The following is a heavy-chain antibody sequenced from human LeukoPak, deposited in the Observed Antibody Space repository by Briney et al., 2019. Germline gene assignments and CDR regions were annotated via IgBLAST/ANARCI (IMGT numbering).Heavy chain of an antibody. CDR1: GGSISSYY. CDR3: ARDGDRYYYGSGSFLDY. D-gene: IGHD3-10*01. CDR2: IYYSGST. Sequence: PSETLSLTCTVSGGSISSYYWSWIRQPPGKGLEWIGYIYYSGSTNYNPSLKSRVTISVDTSKNQFSLKLSSVTAADTAVYYCARDGDRYYYGSGSFLDYWGQGTLVTVSS. V-gene: IGHV4-59*01. J-gene: IGHJ4*02.